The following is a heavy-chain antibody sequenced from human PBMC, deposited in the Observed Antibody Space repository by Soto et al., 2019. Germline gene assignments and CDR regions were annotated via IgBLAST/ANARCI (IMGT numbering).Heavy chain of an antibody. V-gene: IGHV1-18*01. Sequence: ASVKVSCKASGYTFTSYGISWVRQAPGQGLEWMGWISAYNGNTNYAQKLQGRVTMTTDTSTSTAYMELRSLRSDDTAVYYCASATLAYCGGDCYSNAFDIWGQGTMVPVSS. J-gene: IGHJ3*02. CDR3: ASATLAYCGGDCYSNAFDI. CDR2: ISAYNGNT. D-gene: IGHD2-21*02. CDR1: GYTFTSYG.